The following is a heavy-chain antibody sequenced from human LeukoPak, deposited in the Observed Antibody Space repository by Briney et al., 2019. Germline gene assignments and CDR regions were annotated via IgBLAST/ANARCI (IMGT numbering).Heavy chain of an antibody. D-gene: IGHD3-10*01. CDR1: GFSLSTSGVG. J-gene: IGHJ5*02. CDR2: IYWNDDK. V-gene: IGHV2-5*01. Sequence: SGPTLVNPTQTLTLTCTFSGFSLSTSGVGVGWIRQPPGKALEWLALIYWNDDKRYSPSLKSRLTITKDTSKNQVVLTMTNVDPVDTATYYCAHSLEGYYGSGSYPNWFDPWGQGTLVTVSS. CDR3: AHSLEGYYGSGSYPNWFDP.